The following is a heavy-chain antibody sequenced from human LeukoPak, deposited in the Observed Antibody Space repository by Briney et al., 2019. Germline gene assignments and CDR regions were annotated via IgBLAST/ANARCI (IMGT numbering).Heavy chain of an antibody. J-gene: IGHJ4*02. CDR3: ARRMGGRGYGAYDRD. Sequence: GGSLRLSCAASGFIFSDYYMSWIRQAPGKGLEWVSSISAGGVTVYDADSLKGRFTISRDNAKNSLYLQMHSLRPEDTAVYYCARRMGGRGYGAYDRDWGQGTLVIVSS. CDR1: GFIFSDYY. CDR2: ISAGGVTV. V-gene: IGHV3-11*01. D-gene: IGHD5-12*01.